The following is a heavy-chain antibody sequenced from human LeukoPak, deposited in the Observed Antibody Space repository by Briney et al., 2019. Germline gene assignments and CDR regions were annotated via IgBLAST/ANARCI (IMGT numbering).Heavy chain of an antibody. CDR2: INPNSGGT. J-gene: IGHJ6*03. Sequence: GASVKVSCKASGYTFTGYYIHWVGQAPGQGLEYMGWINPNSGGTNYAQKFQGRVTMTRDTSISTAYMELSRLRSDDTAVYYCARDLYQWLPSTRPRDYYYYMDVWGEGTTVTVSS. CDR3: ARDLYQWLPSTRPRDYYYYMDV. V-gene: IGHV1-2*02. D-gene: IGHD6-19*01. CDR1: GYTFTGYY.